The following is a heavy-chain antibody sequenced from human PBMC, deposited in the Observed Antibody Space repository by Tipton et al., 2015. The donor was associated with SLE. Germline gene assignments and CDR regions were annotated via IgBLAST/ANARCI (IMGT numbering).Heavy chain of an antibody. CDR1: GGSISSYY. CDR3: ARDRGRDGYNTAFDY. D-gene: IGHD5-24*01. J-gene: IGHJ4*02. Sequence: TLSLTCTVSGGSISSYYWSWIRPPAGKGLEWIGRIYTSGSTNYNPSLKSRVTISVDTSKNQFSLKLSSVTAADTAVYYCARDRGRDGYNTAFDYWGQGTLVTVSS. V-gene: IGHV4-4*07. CDR2: IYTSGST.